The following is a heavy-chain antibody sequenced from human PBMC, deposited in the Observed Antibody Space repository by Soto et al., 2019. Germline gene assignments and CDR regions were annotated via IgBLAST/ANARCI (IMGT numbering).Heavy chain of an antibody. V-gene: IGHV4-59*01. D-gene: IGHD3-16*01. CDR3: ASSAMEKGDYYYYYGMDV. CDR1: GGSISSYY. Sequence: SETLSLTCTVSGGSISSYYWSWIRQPPGKGLEWIGYIYYSGSTNYNPSLKSRVTISVDTSKNQFSLKLSSVTAADTAVYYCASSAMEKGDYYYYYGMDVWGQGTTVTGSS. CDR2: IYYSGST. J-gene: IGHJ6*02.